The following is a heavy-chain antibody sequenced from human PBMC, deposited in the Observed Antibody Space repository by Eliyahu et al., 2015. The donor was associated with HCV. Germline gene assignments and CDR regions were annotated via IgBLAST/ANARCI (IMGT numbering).Heavy chain of an antibody. V-gene: IGHV3-23*01. J-gene: IGHJ4*02. CDR2: MGLSDDTA. D-gene: IGHD4-17*01. CDR1: GFPFSSIP. CDR3: AKDLRGGAVTRYFDY. Sequence: EVQLLESGGGLVQPGGSLXLSCVVSGFPFSSIPXTWFRQAPGKGREWVSTMGLSDDTAYXADSVKGRFTISRDDSKSTLYLQMSSLRAEDTAVYYCAKDLRGGAVTRYFDYWGQGALVAVSS.